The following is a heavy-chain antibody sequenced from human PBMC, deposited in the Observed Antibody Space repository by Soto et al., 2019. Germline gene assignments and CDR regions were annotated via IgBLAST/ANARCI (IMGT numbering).Heavy chain of an antibody. J-gene: IGHJ4*02. Sequence: GGSLRLSCAASGFTFSSYAMSWVRQAPGKGLEWVSVISGSGGNTYYADSVKGRFTISRDNSKSTLYLQMDSLRVEDTAVYYCAKGARSSSGSDGYKFDYWGQGTLVTVSS. D-gene: IGHD2-21*01. CDR2: ISGSGGNT. V-gene: IGHV3-23*01. CDR3: AKGARSSSGSDGYKFDY. CDR1: GFTFSSYA.